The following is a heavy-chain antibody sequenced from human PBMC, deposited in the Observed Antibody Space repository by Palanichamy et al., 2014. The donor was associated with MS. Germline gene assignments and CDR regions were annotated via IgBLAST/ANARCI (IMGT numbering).Heavy chain of an antibody. CDR3: ALYFENYYYGLDV. V-gene: IGHV5-51*01. CDR2: IYPGDSDI. Sequence: EVQLVQSGAEVKKPGESLKISCKTSGYTFTTYWIAWVRQMSGKGLEWMGIIYPGDSDIRYSPSFQGQVTFSADRSTNTAYLHWSSLKASDTAIYYCALYFENYYYGLDVWGQGTTVTVSS. J-gene: IGHJ6*02. D-gene: IGHD3-9*01. CDR1: GYTFTTYW.